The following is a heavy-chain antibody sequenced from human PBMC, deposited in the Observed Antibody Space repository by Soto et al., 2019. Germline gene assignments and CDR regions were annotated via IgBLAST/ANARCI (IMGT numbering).Heavy chain of an antibody. V-gene: IGHV6-1*01. Sequence: SQTLSLTCAISGDSVSSNSAAWNWIRQSPSRGLEWLGRTYYRSKWYNDYAVSVKSRITINPDTSKNQFSLQPNSVTPEDTAVYYCARSDHYYGSGSYTYGMDVWGQGTTVTVSS. CDR1: GDSVSSNSAA. D-gene: IGHD3-10*01. J-gene: IGHJ6*02. CDR2: TYYRSKWYN. CDR3: ARSDHYYGSGSYTYGMDV.